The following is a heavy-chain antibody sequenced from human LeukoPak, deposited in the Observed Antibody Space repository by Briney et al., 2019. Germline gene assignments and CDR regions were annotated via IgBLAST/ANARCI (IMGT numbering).Heavy chain of an antibody. CDR2: ISWNGGHI. Sequence: GGSLRLSCAASGFTFDDYGMHWVRQAPGKGLEWVSGISWNGGHIGYADSVKGRFTISRDNAKNSLSLQMSSLRAEDTALYYCARGGSGLYWYFDLWGRGTLLTVSS. J-gene: IGHJ2*01. V-gene: IGHV3-9*01. D-gene: IGHD3/OR15-3a*01. CDR3: ARGGSGLYWYFDL. CDR1: GFTFDDYG.